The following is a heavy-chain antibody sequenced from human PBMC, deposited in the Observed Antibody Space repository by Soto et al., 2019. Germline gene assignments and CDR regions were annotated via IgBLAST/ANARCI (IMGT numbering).Heavy chain of an antibody. CDR3: ARDGVESITIFGVVAPYGMEI. V-gene: IGHV4-38-2*02. D-gene: IGHD3-3*01. Sequence: SETLSLTCGVSGYSISSGFYWGWIRQPPGKGLEWIGSIYHSGNTYYKRSLRSRVTLSVDTSKNQFSLTVTSVTAADTAVYYCARDGVESITIFGVVAPYGMEIWGQGTTVTSP. CDR1: GYSISSGFY. CDR2: IYHSGNT. J-gene: IGHJ6*02.